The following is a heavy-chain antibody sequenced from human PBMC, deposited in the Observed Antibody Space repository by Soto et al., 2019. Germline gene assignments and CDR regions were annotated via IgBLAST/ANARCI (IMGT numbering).Heavy chain of an antibody. Sequence: PGESLKISCKGSGYRFTSYWISWVRQMPGKGLEWMGRIDPSDSYTNYSPSFQGHVTISADKSISTAYLQWSSLKASDTAMYYCARPGEGSVVPAARPPGYGMDVWGQGTTVTVSS. J-gene: IGHJ6*02. CDR1: GYRFTSYW. CDR2: IDPSDSYT. D-gene: IGHD2-2*01. V-gene: IGHV5-10-1*01. CDR3: ARPGEGSVVPAARPPGYGMDV.